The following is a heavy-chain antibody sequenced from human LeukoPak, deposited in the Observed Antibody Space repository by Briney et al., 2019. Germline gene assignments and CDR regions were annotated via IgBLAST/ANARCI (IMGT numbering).Heavy chain of an antibody. CDR3: ARAGFGGRNWFDP. CDR2: IYHSGST. Sequence: SETLSLTCTVSGGSISSDYWSWIRQPPGKGLEWIGYIYHSGSTYYNPSLKSRVTISVDRSKNQFSLKLSSVTAADTAVYYCARAGFGGRNWFDPWGQGTLVTVSS. J-gene: IGHJ5*02. V-gene: IGHV4-59*04. CDR1: GGSISSDY. D-gene: IGHD3-16*01.